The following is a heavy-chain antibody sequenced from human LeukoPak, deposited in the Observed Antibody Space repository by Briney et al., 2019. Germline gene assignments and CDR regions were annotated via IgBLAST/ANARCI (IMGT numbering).Heavy chain of an antibody. J-gene: IGHJ4*02. V-gene: IGHV4-59*08. CDR1: GGSISSYY. Sequence: SETLSLTCTVSGGSISSYYWSWIRQPPGKGLEWIGYIYYSGSTNYNLSLKSRVTMSVDTSKNQFSLKLSSVTAADTAVYYCARLSSGSSSWYDIDYWGQGTLVTVSS. CDR2: IYYSGST. D-gene: IGHD6-13*01. CDR3: ARLSSGSSSWYDIDY.